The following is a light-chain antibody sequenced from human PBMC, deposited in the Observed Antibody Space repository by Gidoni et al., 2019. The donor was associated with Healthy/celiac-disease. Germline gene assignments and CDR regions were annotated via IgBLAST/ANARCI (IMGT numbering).Light chain of an antibody. CDR1: PGAVTSGHY. J-gene: IGLJ3*02. CDR3: LLSYLGAPHWV. Sequence: QAVVTQETSLTVSPGGTVPLTCGASPGAVTSGHYPYWFQQKPGQAPRTLIYDTRNKHSWTPARFSCSLLGSKAALTLSGAQPEDEAEYYCLLSYLGAPHWVFGGGTKLTVL. CDR2: DTR. V-gene: IGLV7-46*01.